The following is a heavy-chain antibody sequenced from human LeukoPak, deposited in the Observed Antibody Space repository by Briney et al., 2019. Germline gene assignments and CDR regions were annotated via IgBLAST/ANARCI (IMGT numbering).Heavy chain of an antibody. CDR3: ARDSGREFRYYYMDV. Sequence: SETLCLTCTVSGGSISSYYWSWIRQPPGKGLEWIGYIYYSGSTNYNPSLKSRVTISVDTSKNQFSLKLSSVTAADTAVYYCARDSGREFRYYYMDVWGNGTTVSVSS. D-gene: IGHD3-10*01. CDR2: IYYSGST. V-gene: IGHV4-59*01. J-gene: IGHJ6*03. CDR1: GGSISSYY.